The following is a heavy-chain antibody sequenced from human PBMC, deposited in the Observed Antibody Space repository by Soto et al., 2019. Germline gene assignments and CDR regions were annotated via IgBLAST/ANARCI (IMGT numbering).Heavy chain of an antibody. CDR2: ITASGGRT. V-gene: IGHV3-23*01. CDR1: GFTFSSYA. D-gene: IGHD4-17*01. J-gene: IGHJ5*01. CDR3: AKDARYGDYVRWFDS. Sequence: EVHLLESGGGLVQPGGSLRLSCTASGFTFSSYAMTWVRQAPGRGLEGVSGITASGGRTYYADSVKGRFTISRDNSKSTLYLQMTSLRAEDTAVDYCAKDARYGDYVRWFDSWGQGTLVTVSS.